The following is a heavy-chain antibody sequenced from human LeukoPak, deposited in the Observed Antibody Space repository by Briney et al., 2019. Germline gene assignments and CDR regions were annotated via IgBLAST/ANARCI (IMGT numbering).Heavy chain of an antibody. Sequence: PGGSLRLSCAASGFTFSSYAISWVRQAPGQGLEWMGGIIPIFGTANYAQKFQGRVTITADESTSTAYMELSSLRSEDTAVYYCARGPRGYRSSTSCPPPDYWGQGTLVTVSS. CDR1: GFTFSSYA. V-gene: IGHV1-69*01. CDR2: IIPIFGTA. J-gene: IGHJ4*02. D-gene: IGHD2-2*01. CDR3: ARGPRGYRSSTSCPPPDY.